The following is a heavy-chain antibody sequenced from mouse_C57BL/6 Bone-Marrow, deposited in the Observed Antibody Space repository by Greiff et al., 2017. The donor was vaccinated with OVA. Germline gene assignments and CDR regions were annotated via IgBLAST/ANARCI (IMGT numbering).Heavy chain of an antibody. D-gene: IGHD2-4*01. V-gene: IGHV14-2*01. CDR2: IDPEDGET. CDR3: AREKIYYDYDYAMDY. Sequence: VQLQESGAELVKPGASVKLSCTASGFNIKDYYMHWVKQRNEPGLEWIGRIDPEDGETKYAPKFQGKATITADTSSNTAYLQLSSLTSEDTAVYYCAREKIYYDYDYAMDYWGQGTSVTVSS. CDR1: GFNIKDYY. J-gene: IGHJ4*01.